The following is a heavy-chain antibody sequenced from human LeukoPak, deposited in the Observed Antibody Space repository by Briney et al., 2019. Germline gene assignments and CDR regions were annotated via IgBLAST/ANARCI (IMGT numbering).Heavy chain of an antibody. CDR3: GCGLLGIVVY. J-gene: IGHJ4*02. CDR2: INPNSGGT. D-gene: IGHD3-16*01. V-gene: IGHV1-2*04. CDR1: GYTFTGYY. Sequence: GASVTVSCTASGYTFTGYYMHWVRQAPGQGLEWMGWINPNSGGTNYAQKFQGWVTMTRDTSISTAYMELSRLRSEDTAVYYCGCGLLGIVVYWGQGTLVTVSS.